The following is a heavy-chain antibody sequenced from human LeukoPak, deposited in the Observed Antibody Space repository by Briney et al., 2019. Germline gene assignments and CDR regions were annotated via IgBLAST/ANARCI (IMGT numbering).Heavy chain of an antibody. Sequence: PGGSLRLSCAASGFTFSSYSMNWVRQAPGKGLEWVSCISSRRSDIYYADSVKGRFTISRDNAKNSLYLQMNSLRAEDTAVYYCARVLSNWNDVDALDIWGQGTMVTVSS. V-gene: IGHV3-21*01. CDR3: ARVLSNWNDVDALDI. CDR2: ISSRRSDI. CDR1: GFTFSSYS. J-gene: IGHJ3*02. D-gene: IGHD1-20*01.